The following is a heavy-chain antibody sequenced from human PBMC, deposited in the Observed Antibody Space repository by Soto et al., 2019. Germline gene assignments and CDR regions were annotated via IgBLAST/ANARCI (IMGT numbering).Heavy chain of an antibody. CDR1: GYTFTSYG. V-gene: IGHV1-18*04. Sequence: ASVKVSCKASGYTFTSYGISWVRQAPGQGLEWMGWISAYNGNTNYAQKLQGRVTMTTDTSTSTAYMELRSLRSDDTAVYYCARDPTLTFGGVIVMNYYYGIDVWGPGTTVTVSS. J-gene: IGHJ6*02. CDR3: ARDPTLTFGGVIVMNYYYGIDV. D-gene: IGHD3-16*02. CDR2: ISAYNGNT.